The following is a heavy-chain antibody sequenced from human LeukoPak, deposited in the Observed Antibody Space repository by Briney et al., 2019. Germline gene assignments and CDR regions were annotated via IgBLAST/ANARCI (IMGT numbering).Heavy chain of an antibody. CDR3: AKFAQRYCSGGSCHPFDY. CDR2: IISSSSTI. J-gene: IGHJ4*02. Sequence: PGGSLRLSCAASGFTFSSYSMNWVRQAPGKGLEWVSYIISSSSTIYYADSVKGRFTISRDNAKNSLYLQMNSLRAEDTAAYCCAKFAQRYCSGGSCHPFDYWGQGTLVTVSS. CDR1: GFTFSSYS. V-gene: IGHV3-48*01. D-gene: IGHD2-15*01.